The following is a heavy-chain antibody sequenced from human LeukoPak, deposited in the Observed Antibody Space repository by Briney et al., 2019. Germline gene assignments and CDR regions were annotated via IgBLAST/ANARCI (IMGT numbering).Heavy chain of an antibody. Sequence: SETLSLTCTVSGGSISSGSYYWSWIRQPAGKGLEWIGRIYTSGSTNYNPSLKSRVTISVDTSKNQFSLKLSSVTAADTAVYYCARKYGDYSFDYWGQGTLVTVSS. V-gene: IGHV4-61*02. J-gene: IGHJ4*02. D-gene: IGHD4-17*01. CDR2: IYTSGST. CDR1: GGSISSGSYY. CDR3: ARKYGDYSFDY.